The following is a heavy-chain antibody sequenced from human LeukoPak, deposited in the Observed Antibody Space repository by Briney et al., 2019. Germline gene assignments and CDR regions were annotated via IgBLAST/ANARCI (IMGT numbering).Heavy chain of an antibody. CDR1: GFTFSSYG. D-gene: IGHD3-22*01. J-gene: IGHJ3*02. Sequence: GRSLRLSCAASGFTFSSYGMHWVRQAPGKGLEWVAVISYDGSNKYYADSVKGRFTIYRDNSKNTLYLQMNSLRAEDTAVYYCAKAAQSLPYYYDSSGYYSNAFDIWGQGTMVTVSS. V-gene: IGHV3-30*18. CDR2: ISYDGSNK. CDR3: AKAAQSLPYYYDSSGYYSNAFDI.